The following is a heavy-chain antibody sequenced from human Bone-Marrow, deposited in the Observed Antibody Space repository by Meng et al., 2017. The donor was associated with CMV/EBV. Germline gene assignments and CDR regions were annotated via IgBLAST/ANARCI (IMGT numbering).Heavy chain of an antibody. D-gene: IGHD1-26*01. J-gene: IGHJ6*02. Sequence: GESLKISCAASGFTFRSYGMHWLRQAQDKGLEWVAFIQYDESKKNYADSVRGRFTISRENSKNTMYLQMNSLRAEDTAVYYCAGGAADHYYYYYGMDVWGQGTTVTVSS. CDR3: AGGAADHYYYYYGMDV. CDR2: IQYDESKK. CDR1: GFTFRSYG. V-gene: IGHV3-30*02.